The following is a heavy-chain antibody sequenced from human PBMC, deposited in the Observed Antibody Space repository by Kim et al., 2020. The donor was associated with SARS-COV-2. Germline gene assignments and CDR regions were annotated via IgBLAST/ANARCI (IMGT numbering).Heavy chain of an antibody. CDR1: GGTFSSYA. CDR3: ARGGWYSSSWYALNWFDP. V-gene: IGHV1-69*13. CDR2: IIPIFGTA. D-gene: IGHD6-13*01. Sequence: SVKVSCKASGGTFSSYAISWVRQAPGQGLEWMGGIIPIFGTANYAQKFQGRVTITADESTSTAYMELSSLRSEDTAVYYCARGGWYSSSWYALNWFDPWGQGTLVTVSS. J-gene: IGHJ5*02.